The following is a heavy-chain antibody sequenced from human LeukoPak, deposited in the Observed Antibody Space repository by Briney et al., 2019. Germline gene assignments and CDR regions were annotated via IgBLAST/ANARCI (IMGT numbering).Heavy chain of an antibody. Sequence: GESLKISCQGSGYIFATYWVGWVRQMPGKGLEWMGIISPGDSDTRYGPSFQGQVTFSADKSISTAYLQWSSLKASDTAMYYCARHGSSGYYDYWGQGTLVTVSS. CDR2: ISPGDSDT. D-gene: IGHD3-22*01. CDR3: ARHGSSGYYDY. CDR1: GYIFATYW. J-gene: IGHJ4*02. V-gene: IGHV5-51*01.